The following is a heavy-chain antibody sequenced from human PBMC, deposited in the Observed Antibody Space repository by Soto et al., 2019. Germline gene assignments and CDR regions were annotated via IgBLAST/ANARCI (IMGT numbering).Heavy chain of an antibody. J-gene: IGHJ5*02. CDR2: INPNSGGT. D-gene: IGHD6-6*01. CDR1: GYTFTGYY. Sequence: ASVKVSCKASGYTFTGYYMHWVRQAPGQGLEWMGWINPNSGGTNYAQKFQGRVTMTRDTSISTAYMELSRLRSDDTAVYYCARVPYSRLGIAARGFDPWGQGTLVTVSS. V-gene: IGHV1-2*02. CDR3: ARVPYSRLGIAARGFDP.